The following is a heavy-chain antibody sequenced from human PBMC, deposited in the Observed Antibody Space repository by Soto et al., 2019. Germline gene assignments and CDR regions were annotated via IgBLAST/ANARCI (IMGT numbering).Heavy chain of an antibody. V-gene: IGHV3-48*01. D-gene: IGHD4-17*01. CDR3: ARPMAAVTSNYYYYGMEV. CDR2: ISSSSSTI. CDR1: GFTFSNYN. J-gene: IGHJ6*02. Sequence: EVQLVESGGGWEQPGGSLRLSCAASGFTFSNYNMNWVRQAPGKGLEWVSYISSSSSTIYYADSVKGRFTISRDNAKNSRYQQMISLRAEDTAVYYCARPMAAVTSNYYYYGMEVWGLGTTVTLSS.